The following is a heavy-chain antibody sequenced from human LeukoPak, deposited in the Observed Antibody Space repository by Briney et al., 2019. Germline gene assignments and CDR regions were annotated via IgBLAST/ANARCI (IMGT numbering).Heavy chain of an antibody. CDR1: GFTFSSYS. Sequence: GGSLRLSCAASGFTFSSYSMNWVRQAPGKGLEWVSYISSSGSTIYYADSVKGRFTISRDNAKNSLYLQMNSLRAEDTAVYYCARVGLQQLVLPWFDPWGQGTLVTVSS. CDR2: ISSSGSTI. CDR3: ARVGLQQLVLPWFDP. J-gene: IGHJ5*02. V-gene: IGHV3-48*04. D-gene: IGHD6-13*01.